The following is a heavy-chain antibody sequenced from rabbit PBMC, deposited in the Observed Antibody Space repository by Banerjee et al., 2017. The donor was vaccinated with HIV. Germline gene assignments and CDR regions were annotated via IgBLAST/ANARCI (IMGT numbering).Heavy chain of an antibody. V-gene: IGHV1S45*01. J-gene: IGHJ4*01. CDR1: GIDFSSYDY. CDR2: IYAGSSGST. CDR3: ARDLAGVIGWNFDL. D-gene: IGHD4-1*01. Sequence: QKQLEESGGGLVKPGGTLTLTCKASGIDFSSYDYMCWVRQAPGKGLEWIACIYAGSSGSTWYASWAKGRFTISRTSSTTVALQMTSLTAADTATYFCARDLAGVIGWNFDLWGPGTLVTVS.